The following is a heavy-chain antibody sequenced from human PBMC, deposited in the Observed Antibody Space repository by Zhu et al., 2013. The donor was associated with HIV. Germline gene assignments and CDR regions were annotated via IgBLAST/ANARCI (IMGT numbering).Heavy chain of an antibody. Sequence: VQLQESGPGLVKPSGTLSLTCAVSGGSISSSNWWSWVRQPPGKGLEWIGEIYHSGSTNYNPSLKSRVTISVDKSKNQFSLKLSSVTAADTAVYYCARVGVGYCSSTSCREDGFDYWGQGTLVTVSS. CDR3: ARVGVGYCSSTSCREDGFDY. J-gene: IGHJ4*02. D-gene: IGHD2-2*01. CDR1: GGSISSSNW. V-gene: IGHV4-4*02. CDR2: IYHSGST.